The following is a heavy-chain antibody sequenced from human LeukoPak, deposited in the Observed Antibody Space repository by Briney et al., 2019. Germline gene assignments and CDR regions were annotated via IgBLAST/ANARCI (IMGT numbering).Heavy chain of an antibody. CDR1: GGSISSYY. CDR2: IHYSGST. CDR3: ARESPYSSPSPWDY. V-gene: IGHV4-59*01. J-gene: IGHJ4*02. D-gene: IGHD6-6*01. Sequence: SETLSLTCTVSGGSISSYYWSWIRQPPGKGLEWIGYIHYSGSTNYNPSLKSRVTISVDTSKDEFSLRLSSVTAADTAVYYCARESPYSSPSPWDYWGQGTLVTVSS.